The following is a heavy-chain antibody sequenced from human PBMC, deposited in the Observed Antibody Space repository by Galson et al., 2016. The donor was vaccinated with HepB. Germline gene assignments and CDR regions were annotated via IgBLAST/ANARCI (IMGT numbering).Heavy chain of an antibody. J-gene: IGHJ4*02. CDR2: ISFDGYNK. V-gene: IGHV3-30-3*01. CDR1: GFSFGSYS. CDR3: LTVDTTVSGNLY. D-gene: IGHD5-18*01. Sequence: SLRLSCAASGFSFGSYSMHWVRQTPGKGLEWVAVISFDGYNKYYADSVKGRFTISRDNSRNTLYLQVNSLGPEDTAVYYCLTVDTTVSGNLYWGQGTLVTVSS.